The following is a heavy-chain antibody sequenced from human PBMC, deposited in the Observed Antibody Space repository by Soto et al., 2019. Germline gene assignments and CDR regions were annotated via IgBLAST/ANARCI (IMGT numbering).Heavy chain of an antibody. Sequence: GGSLRLSCAASGFTFSSYDMSWVRQAPGKGLEWVSAISASGVGTFYAESVKGRFTISRDNSKNTLSLQMNNLRIEDTAVYYCAKDLGLDGSASYLYYWGQGTLVNVSS. V-gene: IGHV3-23*01. D-gene: IGHD3-10*01. CDR2: ISASGVGT. CDR1: GFTFSSYD. CDR3: AKDLGLDGSASYLYY. J-gene: IGHJ4*02.